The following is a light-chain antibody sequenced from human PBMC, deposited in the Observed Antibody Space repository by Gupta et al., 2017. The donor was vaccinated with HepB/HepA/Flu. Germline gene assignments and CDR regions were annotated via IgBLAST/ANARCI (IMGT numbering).Light chain of an antibody. CDR3: MQSLQSPRT. CDR2: LGS. J-gene: IGKJ1*01. V-gene: IGKV2-28*01. Sequence: DIVMTQCPLSLPVTPGEPASISCRSSQSLLHSNGYNYLDWYVQKPGQSPQLLIYLGSNRASGVPDRFSGSGSGTDFTLKISRVEAEDVGVYYCMQSLQSPRTFGQGTKVEIK. CDR1: QSLLHSNGYNY.